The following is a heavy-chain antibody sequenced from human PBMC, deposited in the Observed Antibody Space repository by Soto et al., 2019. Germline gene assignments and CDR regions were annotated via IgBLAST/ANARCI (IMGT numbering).Heavy chain of an antibody. CDR1: GGTFSAYA. CDR3: ARTNPTKYYDYVWGDYRREGMDV. Sequence: VASVKVSCKASGGTFSAYAISWVRQAPGQGLEWTGGILPLSGTSNYTQRFQGRVTITADKSTSTAYMELSSLRSDDTAVYYCARTNPTKYYDYVWGDYRREGMDVWGQGTTVTVSS. J-gene: IGHJ6*02. D-gene: IGHD3-16*02. V-gene: IGHV1-69*06. CDR2: ILPLSGTS.